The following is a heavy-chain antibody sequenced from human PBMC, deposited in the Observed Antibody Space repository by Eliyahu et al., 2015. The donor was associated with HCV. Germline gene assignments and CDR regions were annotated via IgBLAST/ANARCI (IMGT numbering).Heavy chain of an antibody. Sequence: QVQLVQSGAEVKKPGASVKVSCKASGYTFTSYYMHWVRQAPGQGLEWMGIINPSGGSTSYAQKFQGRVTMTRDTSTSTVYMELSSLRSEDTAVYYCARGDCSSTSCYADYYYGMDVWGQGTTVTVSS. CDR3: ARGDCSSTSCYADYYYGMDV. D-gene: IGHD2-2*01. J-gene: IGHJ6*02. CDR1: GYTFTSYY. V-gene: IGHV1-46*03. CDR2: INPSGGST.